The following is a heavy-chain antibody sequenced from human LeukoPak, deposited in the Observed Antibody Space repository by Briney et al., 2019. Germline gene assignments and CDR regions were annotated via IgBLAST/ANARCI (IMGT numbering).Heavy chain of an antibody. CDR1: GFTFDDFG. CDR3: ARDGLEDFSMDV. Sequence: GGSLRLSCAASGFTFDDFGMTWVRQAPGKGLEWVSIIYSGGMTYYADSVKGRFTISRDKSKNTLYLQMNSLRAEDTAVYYCARDGLEDFSMDVWGKGTTVTVSS. V-gene: IGHV3-66*02. CDR2: IYSGGMT. J-gene: IGHJ6*03. D-gene: IGHD3-3*01.